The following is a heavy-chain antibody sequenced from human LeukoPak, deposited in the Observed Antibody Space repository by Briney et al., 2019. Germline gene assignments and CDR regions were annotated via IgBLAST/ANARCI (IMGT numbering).Heavy chain of an antibody. J-gene: IGHJ5*02. D-gene: IGHD3-16*01. Sequence: SVKVSCKASGGTFSSYAISWVRQAPGQGLEWMGRIIPILGMANYAQKFQGRATITADKSTSTAYMELSSLRSEDTAVYYCARVYVSGGGLSVIAAGWFDPWGQGTLVTVSS. CDR1: GGTFSSYA. V-gene: IGHV1-69*04. CDR3: ARVYVSGGGLSVIAAGWFDP. CDR2: IIPILGMA.